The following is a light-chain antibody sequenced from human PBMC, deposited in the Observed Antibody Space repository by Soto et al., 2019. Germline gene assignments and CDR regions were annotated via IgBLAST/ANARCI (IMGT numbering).Light chain of an antibody. CDR1: QSLLYSSNNQNY. Sequence: DIVMTQSPDSLAVSPGERATINCKSSQSLLYSSNNQNYLVWYQQKPGQPPKLLIYWASTRESGVPDRFSGSGSGTDFTLTISSLQAEDVAVYYCQQYYSTPLTFGGGTKVEIK. CDR2: WAS. J-gene: IGKJ4*01. V-gene: IGKV4-1*01. CDR3: QQYYSTPLT.